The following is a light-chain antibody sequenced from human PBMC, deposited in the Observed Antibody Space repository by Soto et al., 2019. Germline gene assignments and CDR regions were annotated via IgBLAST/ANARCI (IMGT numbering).Light chain of an antibody. Sequence: EIVLTQSPGTLSLSPGERATLSCRASQSFNSIYLAWYQQKPGQAPRLLIYGASSRATGIPAGFSGSGSGTEFTLTSNSLQSEDSAVYYCQQHNQWPITFGQGTRLEIK. V-gene: IGKV3D-15*01. CDR3: QQHNQWPIT. J-gene: IGKJ5*01. CDR2: GAS. CDR1: QSFNSIY.